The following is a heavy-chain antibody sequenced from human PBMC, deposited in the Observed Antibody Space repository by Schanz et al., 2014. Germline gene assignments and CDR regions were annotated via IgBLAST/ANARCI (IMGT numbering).Heavy chain of an antibody. J-gene: IGHJ4*02. CDR1: GYTFTGYY. Sequence: CKASGYTFTGYYIHWVRQAPGQGLEWMGWFNPDSGDANYAQNFQGWVTMTRHTSISIACMELRRLRSDDTIIYFCARGFTIFGVVHKYYLAYCGQGTLVNDS. CDR3: ARGFTIFGVVHKYYLAY. V-gene: IGHV1-2*04. CDR2: FNPDSGDA. D-gene: IGHD3-3*01.